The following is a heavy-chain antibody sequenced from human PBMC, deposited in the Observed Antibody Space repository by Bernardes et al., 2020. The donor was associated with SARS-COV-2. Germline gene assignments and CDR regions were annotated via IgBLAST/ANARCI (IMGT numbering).Heavy chain of an antibody. D-gene: IGHD6-13*01. CDR1: GFTFSSYW. V-gene: IGHV3-7*03. J-gene: IGHJ5*02. Sequence: GGSLRLSCAASGFTFSSYWMSWVRQAPGKGLEWVANIKGDGSQGSSVDSVRGRFAISRDNAKNLLYLQMDSLRAEDTAVYYCAKENDGGIAALQNWFDPWGQGTLVTVSS. CDR3: AKENDGGIAALQNWFDP. CDR2: IKGDGSQG.